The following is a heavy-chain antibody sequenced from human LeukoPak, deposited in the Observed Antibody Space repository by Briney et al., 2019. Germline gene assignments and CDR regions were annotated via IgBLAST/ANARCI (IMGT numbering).Heavy chain of an antibody. CDR2: ISSSSSYI. J-gene: IGHJ4*02. CDR1: GFTFSSYS. D-gene: IGHD3-9*01. Sequence: GGSLRLSCAASGFTFSSYSMNWVRQAPGKGLEWVSSISSSSSYIYYADSVKGRFTISRDNAKNSLYLQLNSLRAEDTAVYYCAKGAGNFDWSYHDYWGQGTLVTVSS. V-gene: IGHV3-21*04. CDR3: AKGAGNFDWSYHDY.